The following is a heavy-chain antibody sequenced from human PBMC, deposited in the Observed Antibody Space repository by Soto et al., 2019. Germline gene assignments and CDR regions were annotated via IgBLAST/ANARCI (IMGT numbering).Heavy chain of an antibody. CDR2: HYSGGST. Sequence: RGSLLLSCAVSGFSVSINYLSWVRQAPGKGLDWVSVHYSGGSTYYADSVQGRFTISRDKSNNTLYLQMRRVRAEDTAVYFCARHRHPRGTVGATSPLDPWDREPRSPSPQ. CDR1: GFSVSINY. CDR3: ARHRHPRGTVGATSPLDP. J-gene: IGHJ5*02. V-gene: IGHV3-53*01. D-gene: IGHD1-26*01.